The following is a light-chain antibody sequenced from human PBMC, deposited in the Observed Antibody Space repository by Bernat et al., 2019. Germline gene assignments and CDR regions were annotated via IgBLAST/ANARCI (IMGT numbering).Light chain of an antibody. J-gene: IGKJ1*01. CDR1: QDISNY. CDR2: DAS. Sequence: DIQMTQSPSSLSASVGDRVTSTCQASQDISNYLNWYQQNPGKAPKLLIYDASNLHTGVPSRLSGSGSGTDFTFTISSLQPEDIATYYCQHYDNLLWTFGQGTKVEIK. CDR3: QHYDNLLWT. V-gene: IGKV1-33*01.